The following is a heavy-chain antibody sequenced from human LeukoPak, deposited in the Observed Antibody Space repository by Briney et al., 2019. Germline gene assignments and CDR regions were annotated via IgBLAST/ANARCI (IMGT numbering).Heavy chain of an antibody. CDR2: IYHSGST. D-gene: IGHD3-9*01. Sequence: SETLSLTCTVSGYSISSGYCWGWIRQPPGKGLEWIGSIYHSGSTYYNPSLKSRVTISVDTSKNQFSLKLSSVTAADTAVYYCARDHRFYDILTGYYQAYYFDYWGQGTLVTVSS. CDR3: ARDHRFYDILTGYYQAYYFDY. CDR1: GYSISSGYC. V-gene: IGHV4-38-2*02. J-gene: IGHJ4*02.